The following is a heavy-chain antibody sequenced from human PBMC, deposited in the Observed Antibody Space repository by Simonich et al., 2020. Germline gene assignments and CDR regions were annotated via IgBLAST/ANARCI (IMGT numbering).Heavy chain of an antibody. CDR2: INHSENT. Sequence: QVQLQQWGAGLLKPSETLSLPCAVYGGSFSGYYWSWIRQLPGKGLEWIGEINHSENTNYNPSLKRRVTISVDTSKNQFSLKLSSVTAADTAVYYGAREFRDYWYFDLWGRGTLVTVSS. D-gene: IGHD2-21*01. J-gene: IGHJ2*01. V-gene: IGHV4-34*01. CDR1: GGSFSGYY. CDR3: AREFRDYWYFDL.